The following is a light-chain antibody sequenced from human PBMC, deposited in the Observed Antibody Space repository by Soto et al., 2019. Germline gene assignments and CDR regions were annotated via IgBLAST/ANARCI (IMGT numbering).Light chain of an antibody. CDR2: AAS. CDR3: QNYNDWRWT. CDR1: QSISSK. J-gene: IGKJ1*01. Sequence: IVMTQSPATLSVSPGEGATLSCRASQSISSKLAWYQQRPGQAPRLLMYAASTRATGVPARFSGSGSGTEFTLTISSLQSEDFAVYYCQNYNDWRWTFGQGTKVEIK. V-gene: IGKV3-15*01.